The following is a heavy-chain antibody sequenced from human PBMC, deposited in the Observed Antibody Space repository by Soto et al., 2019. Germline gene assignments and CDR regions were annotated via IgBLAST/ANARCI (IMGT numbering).Heavy chain of an antibody. CDR2: ISGSGGST. J-gene: IGHJ4*02. CDR1: GFTFSSYA. V-gene: IGHV3-23*01. Sequence: EVQLLESGGGLVQPGGSLRLSCAASGFTFSSYAMSWVRQAPGKGLEWVSAISGSGGSTYYADSVKGRFTISRDNSKNTLYLQMNSLRAEDTSVYFCAKDLTYYDYVWGSYRSTLVDFDYWGQGTLVTVSS. CDR3: AKDLTYYDYVWGSYRSTLVDFDY. D-gene: IGHD3-16*02.